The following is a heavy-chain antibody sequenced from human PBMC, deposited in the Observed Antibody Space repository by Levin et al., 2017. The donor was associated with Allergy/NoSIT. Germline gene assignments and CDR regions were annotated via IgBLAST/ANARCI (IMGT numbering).Heavy chain of an antibody. Sequence: PGESLKISCVASGFTFSNYAMNWVRQAPGKGLEWVSYISSRSGSQYYADSLKGRFTISRDNAKNSLYLQMNSLRAEDTAVYYCARDLGYSSGWFAASALYVMDVWGQGTTVTVSS. J-gene: IGHJ6*02. CDR2: ISSRSGSQ. V-gene: IGHV3-21*05. CDR3: ARDLGYSSGWFAASALYVMDV. D-gene: IGHD6-19*01. CDR1: GFTFSNYA.